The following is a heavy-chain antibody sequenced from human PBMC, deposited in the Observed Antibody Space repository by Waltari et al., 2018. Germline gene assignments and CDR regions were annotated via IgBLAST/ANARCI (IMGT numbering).Heavy chain of an antibody. Sequence: QLQLQESGPGLVKPSETLSLTCTVSGGSISSSSYYWGWIRQPPGKGLEWIGSIYYSGSTYYNPSLKSRVTISVDTSKNQFSLKLSSVTAADTAVYYCARDLGSGVYPMDVWGKGTTVTVSS. J-gene: IGHJ6*03. CDR3: ARDLGSGVYPMDV. CDR1: GGSISSSSYY. D-gene: IGHD6-25*01. V-gene: IGHV4-39*07. CDR2: IYYSGST.